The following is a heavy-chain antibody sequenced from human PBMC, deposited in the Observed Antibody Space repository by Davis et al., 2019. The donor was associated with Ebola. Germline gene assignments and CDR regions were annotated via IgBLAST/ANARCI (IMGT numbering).Heavy chain of an antibody. Sequence: GESLKISCAASPFTFSCYWMSWVRQAPGKGLQWVANINSDGSQKYYVDSVRGRFTISRDNAKNSMFLQMNSLRAEDTALYYCARDVGVEFDYWGQGTLVTVSS. CDR2: INSDGSQK. CDR1: PFTFSCYW. D-gene: IGHD3-3*01. J-gene: IGHJ4*02. CDR3: ARDVGVEFDY. V-gene: IGHV3-7*03.